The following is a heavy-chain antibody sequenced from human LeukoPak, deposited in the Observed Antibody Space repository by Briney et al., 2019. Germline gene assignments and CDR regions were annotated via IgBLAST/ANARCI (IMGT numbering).Heavy chain of an antibody. J-gene: IGHJ4*02. D-gene: IGHD6-19*01. Sequence: ASVKVSCKASGYTFTGYYMHWVRQAPEQGLEWMGWINPNSGGTNYAQKFQGRVTMTRDTSISTAYMELSRLRSDDTAVYYCARAFIKSGYSSGWYVGWGQGTLVTVSS. CDR2: INPNSGGT. CDR3: ARAFIKSGYSSGWYVG. V-gene: IGHV1-2*02. CDR1: GYTFTGYY.